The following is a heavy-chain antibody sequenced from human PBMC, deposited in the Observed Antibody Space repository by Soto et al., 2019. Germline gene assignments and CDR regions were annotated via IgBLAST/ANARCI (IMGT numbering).Heavy chain of an antibody. CDR2: ISYDGSNK. CDR1: GFTFSSYG. CDR3: AKLTRLRGAFDI. D-gene: IGHD3-9*01. V-gene: IGHV3-30*18. J-gene: IGHJ3*02. Sequence: GGSLRLSCAASGFTFSSYGMHWVRQAPGKGLEWVAVISYDGSNKYYADSVKGRFTISRDNSKNTLYLQMNSLRAEETAVYYCAKLTRLRGAFDIWGQGTMVTVSS.